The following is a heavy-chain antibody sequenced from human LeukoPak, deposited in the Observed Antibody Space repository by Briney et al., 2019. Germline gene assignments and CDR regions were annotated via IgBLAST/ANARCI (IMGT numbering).Heavy chain of an antibody. J-gene: IGHJ4*02. CDR1: GFTFSSYG. CDR3: ARSHLWGGYFDY. V-gene: IGHV3-33*01. CDR2: IWYDGSNK. Sequence: GRSLRLSCTASGFTFSSYGMHWVRQAPGKGLEWVAVIWYDGSNKYYADSVKGRFTISRDNSKNTLYLQMNSLRAEDTAVYYCARSHLWGGYFDYWGQGTLVTVSS. D-gene: IGHD3-3*02.